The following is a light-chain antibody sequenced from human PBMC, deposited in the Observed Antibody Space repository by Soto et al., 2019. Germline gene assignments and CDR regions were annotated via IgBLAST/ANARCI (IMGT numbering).Light chain of an antibody. V-gene: IGKV1-39*01. CDR1: QSITNY. CDR2: AAS. Sequence: DIQMTQSHSALSASVGDRVSITCRASQSITNYLNWYQHKPGQAPNLLIYAASTLQAGVPSRFRGSGSGTDFTLTISSLEPEDFAVYYCHQRQYWPPITFGQGTRLEIK. J-gene: IGKJ5*01. CDR3: HQRQYWPPIT.